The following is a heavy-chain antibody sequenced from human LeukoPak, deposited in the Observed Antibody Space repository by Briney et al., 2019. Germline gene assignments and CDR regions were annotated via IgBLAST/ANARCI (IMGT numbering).Heavy chain of an antibody. CDR1: GGTSSSYA. Sequence: SVKVSCKASGGTSSSYAISWVRQAPGQGLEWMGGIIPIFGTANYAQKFQGRVTITADESTSTAYMELSSLRSVDTAVYYCAGNSSGYYYGLDYWGQGTLVTVSS. V-gene: IGHV1-69*13. CDR3: AGNSSGYYYGLDY. D-gene: IGHD3-22*01. J-gene: IGHJ4*02. CDR2: IIPIFGTA.